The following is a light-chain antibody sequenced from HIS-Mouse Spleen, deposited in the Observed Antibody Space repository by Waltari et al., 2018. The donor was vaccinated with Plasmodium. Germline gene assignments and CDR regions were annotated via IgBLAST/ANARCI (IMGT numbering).Light chain of an antibody. V-gene: IGLV2-23*03. CDR1: SRDVGSYNL. J-gene: IGLJ3*02. Sequence: SALTQPASVSGSPCQSITISCPGTSRDVGSYNLVSWYQQHPGKAPNLMIYEGSKRPSWVANRFSGSKSGNTASLTISGLQAEDEADYYCCSYAGSSTFVFGGGTKLTVL. CDR2: EGS. CDR3: CSYAGSSTFV.